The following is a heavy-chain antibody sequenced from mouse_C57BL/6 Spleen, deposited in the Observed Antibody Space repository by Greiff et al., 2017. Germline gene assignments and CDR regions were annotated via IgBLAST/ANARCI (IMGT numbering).Heavy chain of an antibody. Sequence: EVPLVASGEGLVKPGGSLKLSCAASGFTFSSYAMSWVRQTPEKRLEWVAYISSGGDYIYYADTVKGRFTISRDNARNTLYLQMSSLKSEDTAMYYCTRDDGYYAWFAYWGQGTLVTVSA. CDR1: GFTFSSYA. CDR3: TRDDGYYAWFAY. D-gene: IGHD2-3*01. J-gene: IGHJ3*01. CDR2: ISSGGDYI. V-gene: IGHV5-9-1*02.